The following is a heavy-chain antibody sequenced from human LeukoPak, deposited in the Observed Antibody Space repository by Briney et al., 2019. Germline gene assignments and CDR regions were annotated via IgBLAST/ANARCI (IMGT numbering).Heavy chain of an antibody. J-gene: IGHJ4*02. CDR1: GFTFSSYG. D-gene: IGHD3-22*01. CDR3: ARDLYRIVVVPHYFDY. CDR2: IRYDGSNK. V-gene: IGHV3-30*02. Sequence: GGSLRLSYAASGFTFSSYGMHWVRQAPGKGLEWVAFIRYDGSNKYYADSVKGRFTISRDNSENTLYLQMNSLRAEDTAVYYCARDLYRIVVVPHYFDYWGQGTLVTVSS.